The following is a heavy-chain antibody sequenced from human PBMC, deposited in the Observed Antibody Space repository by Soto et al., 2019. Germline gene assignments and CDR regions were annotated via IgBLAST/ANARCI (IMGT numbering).Heavy chain of an antibody. V-gene: IGHV3-9*01. D-gene: IGHD2-8*01. J-gene: IGHJ3*02. CDR2: INWDGGKI. CDR1: GFSVDDYA. CDR3: VKDYGRHSGDGMHI. Sequence: GGSLRLSCAASGFSVDDYAMHWVRQGPGKGLEWVPGINWDGGKIGYADSVKGRFTISRDSAKNSLFLQMNGLRADDTALYYCVKDYGRHSGDGMHIWGQGTMVTVSS.